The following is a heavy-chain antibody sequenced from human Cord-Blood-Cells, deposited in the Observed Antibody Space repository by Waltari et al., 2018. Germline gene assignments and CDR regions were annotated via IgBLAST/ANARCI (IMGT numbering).Heavy chain of an antibody. J-gene: IGHJ3*02. CDR2: ISGSGGST. V-gene: IGHV3-23*01. Sequence: EVQLLESGGGLVQPGGSLRLSCAASGFPFSSYAMSWVRQAPGKGLEWVSAISGSGGSTYYADSVKGRFTISRDNSKNTLYLQMNSLRAEDTAVYYCAKGGQLVRDAFDIWGQGTMVTVSS. CDR1: GFPFSSYA. D-gene: IGHD6-13*01. CDR3: AKGGQLVRDAFDI.